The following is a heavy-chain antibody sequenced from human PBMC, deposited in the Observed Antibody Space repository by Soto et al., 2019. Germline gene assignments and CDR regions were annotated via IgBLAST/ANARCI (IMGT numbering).Heavy chain of an antibody. CDR3: ARRFGGRAILNYYYYMDV. CDR1: GYTFTGYY. V-gene: IGHV1-2*04. D-gene: IGHD3-10*01. Sequence: GASVKVSYKASGYTFTGYYMHWVRQAPGQGLEWMGWINPNSGGTNYAQKFQGWVTMTRDTPISTAYMELSRLRSDDTAVYYCARRFGGRAILNYYYYMDVWGKGPTVTVSS. J-gene: IGHJ6*03. CDR2: INPNSGGT.